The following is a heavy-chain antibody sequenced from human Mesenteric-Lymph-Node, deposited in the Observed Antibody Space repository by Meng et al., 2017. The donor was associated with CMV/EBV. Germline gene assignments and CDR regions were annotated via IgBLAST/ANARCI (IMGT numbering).Heavy chain of an antibody. V-gene: IGHV4-61*05. D-gene: IGHD2-2*01. CDR1: GGSISSSSYY. CDR3: ARGIVVVPAGVADDAFDI. Sequence: GSLRLSCTVSGGSISSSSYYWGWIRQPPGKGLEWIGYIYYSGSTNYNSSLKSRVTISVDTSKNQFSLKLSSVTAADTAVYYCARGIVVVPAGVADDAFDIWGQGTMVTVSS. J-gene: IGHJ3*02. CDR2: IYYSGST.